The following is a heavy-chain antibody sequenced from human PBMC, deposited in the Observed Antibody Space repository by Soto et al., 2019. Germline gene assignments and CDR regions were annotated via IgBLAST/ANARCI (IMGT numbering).Heavy chain of an antibody. CDR3: AKDPGYSSGWSPDLGFDY. V-gene: IGHV3-23*01. Sequence: GGSLRLSCAASGFTFSSYAMSWVRQAPWKGLEWVSAISGSGGSTYYADSVKGRFTISRDNSKNTLYLQMNSLRAEDTAVYYCAKDPGYSSGWSPDLGFDYWGQGTLVTVSS. CDR1: GFTFSSYA. J-gene: IGHJ4*02. CDR2: ISGSGGST. D-gene: IGHD6-19*01.